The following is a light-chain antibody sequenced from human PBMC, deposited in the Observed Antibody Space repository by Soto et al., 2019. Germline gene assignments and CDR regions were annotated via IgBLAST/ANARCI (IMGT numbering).Light chain of an antibody. CDR3: LQHITSPWT. V-gene: IGKV1-17*03. CDR1: QGISSY. J-gene: IGKJ1*01. Sequence: DIQMTQSPSAMSASVGDRVTITCRASQGISSYLAWFQQKPGKVPTRLIYSASSLQSGVPSRFTGSGSGTEFTLTISSLQPEDFATYYCLQHITSPWTCGQGTQVEF. CDR2: SAS.